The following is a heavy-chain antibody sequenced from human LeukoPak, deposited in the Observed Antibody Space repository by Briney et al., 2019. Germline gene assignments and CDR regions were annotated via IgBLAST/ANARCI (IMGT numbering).Heavy chain of an antibody. CDR1: GFSFSNGW. J-gene: IGHJ4*02. D-gene: IGHD3-22*01. CDR3: TALDSSGYYAGYDY. V-gene: IGHV3-15*01. Sequence: GGSLRLSCAASGFSFSNGWMSWVRPAPGKGLEWVGHLKSKTDGGTTDYAAPVKGRFTISRDDLKNTLYLQMNSLKTEDTALYSCTALDSSGYYAGYDYWGRGTPVTVSS. CDR2: LKSKTDGGTT.